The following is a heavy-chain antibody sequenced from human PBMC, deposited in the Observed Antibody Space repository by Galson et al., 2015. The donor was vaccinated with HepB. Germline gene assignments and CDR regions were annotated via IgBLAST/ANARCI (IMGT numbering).Heavy chain of an antibody. D-gene: IGHD6-25*01. CDR1: GDSVSSNSVA. Sequence: CAISGDSVSSNSVAWNWIRQSPSRGLEWLGRTYYRSKWKNDYAVSVKSRITINPDTSKNQFSLQLNSVTPEDTAVYYCARGKWSSGFDYWGQGTLVTVSS. V-gene: IGHV6-1*01. CDR2: TYYRSKWKN. CDR3: ARGKWSSGFDY. J-gene: IGHJ4*02.